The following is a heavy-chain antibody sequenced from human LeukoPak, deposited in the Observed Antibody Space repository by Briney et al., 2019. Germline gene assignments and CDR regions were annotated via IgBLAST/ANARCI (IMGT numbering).Heavy chain of an antibody. CDR2: INSDGSTT. CDR1: GFTFSSYW. V-gene: IGHV3-74*01. D-gene: IGHD3-10*01. J-gene: IGHJ4*02. CDR3: ARGNYYGQDY. Sequence: PGGPLRLSCGASGFTFSSYWMHWVRHAPGKGLVWISRINSDGSTTSYADSVKGRFTISRDNAKNTLYLQMNSLRAEDTAVYYCARGNYYGQDYWGQGTLVTVSS.